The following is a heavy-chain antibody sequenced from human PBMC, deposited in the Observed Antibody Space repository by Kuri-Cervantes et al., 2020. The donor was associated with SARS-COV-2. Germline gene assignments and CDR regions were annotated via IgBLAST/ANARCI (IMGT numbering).Heavy chain of an antibody. CDR2: ISYDGSKK. CDR3: ARGLRKYYFDY. J-gene: IGHJ4*02. D-gene: IGHD1-14*01. Sequence: GESLKISCAASGFTFNNYDMYWVRQAPGKGLEWVAVISYDGSKKYYADSVKGRFTISRDNSKSTLYLPMYNLRAEDTAVYHCARGLRKYYFDYWGQGTLVTVSS. CDR1: GFTFNNYD. V-gene: IGHV3-30-3*01.